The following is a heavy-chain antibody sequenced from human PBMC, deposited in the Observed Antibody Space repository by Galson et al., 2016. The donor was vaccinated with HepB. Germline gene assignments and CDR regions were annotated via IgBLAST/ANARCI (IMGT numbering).Heavy chain of an antibody. CDR2: ISADGGSI. CDR1: GLTLRRHA. D-gene: IGHD2-2*03. CDR3: AKMDTVLGNGMDV. J-gene: IGHJ6*01. V-gene: IGHV3-23*01. Sequence: SLRLSCAASGLTLRRHAISWVRQAPGKGLEWVSAISADGGSIEYAQSVKGRFAISRDNSKNTVFLRMDSLRADDTALYYCAKMDTVLGNGMDVWGQGTTVTVSS.